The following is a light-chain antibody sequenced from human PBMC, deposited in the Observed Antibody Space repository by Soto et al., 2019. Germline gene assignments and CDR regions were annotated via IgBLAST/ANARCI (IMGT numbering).Light chain of an antibody. CDR3: QQRSNWPLT. V-gene: IGKV3-11*01. J-gene: IGKJ4*01. Sequence: EIVLTQSPATLSLSPGERATLSCRASQILPNYLNWYQHKPGQAPTFLTYEVSNRATCSPARFSGSASGTDFALTISSPAPEDFAVYYCQQRSNWPLTFGGGTTVDTK. CDR1: QILPNY. CDR2: EVS.